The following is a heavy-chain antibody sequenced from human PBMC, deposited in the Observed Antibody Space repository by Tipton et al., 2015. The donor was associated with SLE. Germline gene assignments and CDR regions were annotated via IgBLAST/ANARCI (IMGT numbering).Heavy chain of an antibody. Sequence: LSLTCAVYGGSFSGYYWSWIRQPPGKGLEWIGYIYYSGSTNYNPSLKSRVTISVDTSKNQFSLKLSSVTAADTAVYYCARAFRETRTYYYYYMDVWGKGTTVTVSS. CDR1: GGSFSGYY. CDR3: ARAFRETRTYYYYYMDV. V-gene: IGHV4-59*01. J-gene: IGHJ6*03. D-gene: IGHD3-10*01. CDR2: IYYSGST.